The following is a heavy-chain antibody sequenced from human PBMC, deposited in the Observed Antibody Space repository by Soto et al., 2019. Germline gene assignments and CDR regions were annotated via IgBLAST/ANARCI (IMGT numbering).Heavy chain of an antibody. CDR1: GFPFTAYG. Sequence: QVQLVESEGGVVQPGRSLRLSCAASGFPFTAYGMHWVREGPDKGLEWVAVISYDGSNKFYADSVKGRFTISRDNSKNRLFWQMNSLGPEDTALYSCAGGQYYFDYRAREPWSPSPQ. D-gene: IGHD3-10*01. J-gene: IGHJ4*02. CDR3: AGGQYYFDY. CDR2: ISYDGSNK. V-gene: IGHV3-30*03.